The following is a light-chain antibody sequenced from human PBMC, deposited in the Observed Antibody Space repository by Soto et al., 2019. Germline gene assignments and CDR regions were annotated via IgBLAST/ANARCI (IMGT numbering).Light chain of an antibody. V-gene: IGKV3-15*01. CDR1: QSVSSN. CDR2: GAS. J-gene: IGKJ3*01. CDR3: QQYNNWPFT. Sequence: EIVMTQSPATLSVSPGERATLSCRASQSVSSNLAWYQQKPGQAPRLLIYGASTRATGIPARFSGSGSGTEFTLTISGLQSEDFAVYDCQQYNNWPFTFGPGTKVDIK.